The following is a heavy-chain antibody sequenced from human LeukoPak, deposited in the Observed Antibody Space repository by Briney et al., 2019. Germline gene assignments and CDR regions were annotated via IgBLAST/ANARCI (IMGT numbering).Heavy chain of an antibody. V-gene: IGHV4-59*01. CDR2: IYNSGRT. J-gene: IGHJ6*02. CDR3: ARSDSRGWYPYNIFGIYI. D-gene: IGHD6-19*01. CDR1: GVSISNDD. Sequence: SEILSLTCTVSGVSISNDDWSWIRQPPGKGLEWIGYIYNSGRTNYNPSLKSRVNISVDTSKNKFSLKLSTVTAADAAVYYCARSDSRGWYPYNIFGIYIWGQGTTGTVSS.